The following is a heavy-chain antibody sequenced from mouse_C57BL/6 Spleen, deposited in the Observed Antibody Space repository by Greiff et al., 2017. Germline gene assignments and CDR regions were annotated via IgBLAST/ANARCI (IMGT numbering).Heavy chain of an antibody. Sequence: QVQLKQPGAELVKPGASVKLSCKASGYTFTSYWMHWVKQRPGQGLEWIGMIHPNSGSTNYNEKFKSKATLTVDKSSSTAYMQLSSLTSEDSAVYYCARWDYDRLEVYGYWGQGTTLTVSS. CDR2: IHPNSGST. D-gene: IGHD2-4*01. J-gene: IGHJ2*01. V-gene: IGHV1-64*01. CDR3: ARWDYDRLEVYGY. CDR1: GYTFTSYW.